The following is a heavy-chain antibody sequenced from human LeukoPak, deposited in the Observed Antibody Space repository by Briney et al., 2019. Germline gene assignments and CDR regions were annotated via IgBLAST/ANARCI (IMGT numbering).Heavy chain of an antibody. J-gene: IGHJ4*02. V-gene: IGHV1-58*02. CDR3: AAKKYSGSYWPSPDY. CDR2: IVVGSGNT. CDR1: GSTFTSSA. Sequence: SVKVSCTASGSTFTSSAIQWVRQARGQRLEWIGWIVVGSGNTNYAQKFQERVTITRDMSTGTAYLELSSLRSEDTAVYYCAAKKYSGSYWPSPDYWGQGTLVTVSS. D-gene: IGHD1-26*01.